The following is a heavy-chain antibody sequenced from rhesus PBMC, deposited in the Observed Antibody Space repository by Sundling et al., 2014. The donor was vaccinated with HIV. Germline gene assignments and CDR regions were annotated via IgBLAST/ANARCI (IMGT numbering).Heavy chain of an antibody. Sequence: EVRLADSGGGLVQPGGSLTLSCAASGFRFSDYYISWVRQAPGKGPEWVGFIRNKNKGGTAEYAASVKGRFSISRDDSNSIATLQMNSLKTEDTAVYYCARESRGLDSWGQGVVVTVSS. J-gene: IGHJ6*01. CDR2: IRNKNKGGTA. CDR1: GFRFSDYY. D-gene: IGHD2-39*01. CDR3: ARESRGLDS. V-gene: IGHV3-116*02.